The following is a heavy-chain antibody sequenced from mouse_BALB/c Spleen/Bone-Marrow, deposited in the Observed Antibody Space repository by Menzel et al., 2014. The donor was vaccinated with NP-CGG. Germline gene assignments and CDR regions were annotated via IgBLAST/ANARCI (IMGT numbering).Heavy chain of an antibody. CDR2: IYPRNGGT. CDR1: GYTFTSYN. CDR3: ARGNYERYFDY. V-gene: IGHV1-12*01. J-gene: IGHJ2*01. D-gene: IGHD2-4*01. Sequence: QVQLKESGAELVRSGASVKMSCKASGYTFTSYNMHWVKQTPGQGLEWIGYIYPRNGGTNYNQKFKGKATLTADTSSSTAYMQISSLTSEDSAVYFCARGNYERYFDYWGQGTTLTVSS.